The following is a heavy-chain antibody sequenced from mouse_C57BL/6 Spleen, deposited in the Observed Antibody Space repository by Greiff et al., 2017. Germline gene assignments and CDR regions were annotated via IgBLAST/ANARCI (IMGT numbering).Heavy chain of an antibody. J-gene: IGHJ3*01. CDR2: ISSGGSYT. V-gene: IGHV5-6*01. CDR1: GFTFSSYG. Sequence: EVQRVESGGDLVKPGGSLKLSCAASGFTFSSYGMSWVRQTPGKRLEWVGTISSGGSYTYYTDSVKGGFTISRDNAKNTLYLQRSSLKSEDTAMYYCARRDYDAWFAYWGQGTLVTVSA. D-gene: IGHD2-4*01. CDR3: ARRDYDAWFAY.